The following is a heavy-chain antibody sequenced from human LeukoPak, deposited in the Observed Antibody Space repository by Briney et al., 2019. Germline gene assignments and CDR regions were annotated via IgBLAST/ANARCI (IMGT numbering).Heavy chain of an antibody. V-gene: IGHV1-8*01. Sequence: ASVKVSCKASGYTFTSYDINWVRQATGQGLEWMGWMNPNSGNTGYAQKFQGRVTMTRNTSISTAYMELSSLRSEDTAVYYCARVGLLWFGELPYYYYGMDVWGQGTTVTVSS. J-gene: IGHJ6*02. CDR1: GYTFTSYD. CDR3: ARVGLLWFGELPYYYYGMDV. CDR2: MNPNSGNT. D-gene: IGHD3-10*01.